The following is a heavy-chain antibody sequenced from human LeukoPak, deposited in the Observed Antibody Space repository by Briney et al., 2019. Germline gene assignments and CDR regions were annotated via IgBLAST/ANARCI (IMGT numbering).Heavy chain of an antibody. V-gene: IGHV4-39*07. CDR3: ARAPGGYGSGSWEGYMDV. CDR2: IYYSGST. Sequence: PSETLSLTCTVSGGSISSSSYYWGWIRQPPGKGLEWIGSIYYSGSTYYNPSLKSRVTISVDTSKNQFSLKLSSVTAADTAVYYCARAPGGYGSGSWEGYMDVWGKGTTVTVSS. D-gene: IGHD3-10*01. CDR1: GGSISSSSYY. J-gene: IGHJ6*03.